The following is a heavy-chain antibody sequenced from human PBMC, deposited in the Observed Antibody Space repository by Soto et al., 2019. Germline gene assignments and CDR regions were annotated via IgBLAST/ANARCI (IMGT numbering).Heavy chain of an antibody. V-gene: IGHV3-23*01. CDR3: AKGDHPVAYSFFDD. Sequence: XRALRLTGVASGFSFSSYSLCWVRQAPGKGLEWVSAITSSGVTTYYADSVKGRFTISRDNSKNTVYLQMKSLRGEDTAVFFCAKGDHPVAYSFFDDWGLGTLVTVSS. CDR1: GFSFSSYS. D-gene: IGHD2-21*01. CDR2: ITSSGVTT. J-gene: IGHJ4*02.